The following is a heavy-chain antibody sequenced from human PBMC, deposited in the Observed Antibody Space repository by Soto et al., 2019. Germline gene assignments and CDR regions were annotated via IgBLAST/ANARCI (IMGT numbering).Heavy chain of an antibody. CDR3: TKVGGIDAAQWLVPCFAY. V-gene: IGHV4-39*01. Sequence: SSETLSLTCTVSGGSISSSSYYWGWIRQPPGKGLEWIGSIYYSGSTYYNPSLKSRVTISVDTSKNQFSLKLSSVTAADTAVYYCTKVGGIDAAQWLVPCFAYWGRGTLVTVSS. CDR1: GGSISSSSYY. CDR2: IYYSGST. J-gene: IGHJ4*02. D-gene: IGHD6-19*01.